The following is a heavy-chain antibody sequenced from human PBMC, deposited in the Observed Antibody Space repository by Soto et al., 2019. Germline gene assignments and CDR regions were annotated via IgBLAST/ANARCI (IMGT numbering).Heavy chain of an antibody. Sequence: QVQLVESGGSVVQPGRSLRLSCAASGFTFLNFPMHWVRQAPGKGLEWVAVISYGGINNYYADSVKGRFTISRDESKNTVYLQMNGLRPEDTAVYFCAMTTVVSGTPDFDYWGQGTLVTVSS. D-gene: IGHD4-4*01. CDR2: ISYGGINN. V-gene: IGHV3-30-3*01. CDR3: AMTTVVSGTPDFDY. CDR1: GFTFLNFP. J-gene: IGHJ4*02.